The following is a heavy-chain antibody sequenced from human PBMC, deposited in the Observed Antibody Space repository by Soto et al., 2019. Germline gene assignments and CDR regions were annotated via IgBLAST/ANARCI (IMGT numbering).Heavy chain of an antibody. J-gene: IGHJ4*02. CDR1: GYTFITYG. D-gene: IGHD3-22*01. CDR3: ARGPTDYYDNSANYFLDY. CDR2: IRTYNCNT. V-gene: IGHV1-18*01. Sequence: QVQLVQSGAEVKKPGASVKVSCKASGYTFITYGVSWVRQAPGQGLDWLGRIRTYNCNTRYTERLQGRVTMITDTTTNTAYMELRNMRSDDTAVYYCARGPTDYYDNSANYFLDYWGQGTLVTVSS.